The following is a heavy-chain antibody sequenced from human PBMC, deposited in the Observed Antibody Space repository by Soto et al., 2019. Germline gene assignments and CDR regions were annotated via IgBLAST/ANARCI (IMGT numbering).Heavy chain of an antibody. D-gene: IGHD3-3*01. CDR2: ILDSGST. Sequence: QVQLQESGPGLVKPSETLSLTCTVSGGSISSGGHYWNWIRQYPGKGLEWIGYILDSGSTYYNPSLKSRVIISLDSSKNLFSLKLTSVTAADTAVYFCASESQNLYYNFWSGYYNFWGQGTRVTVSS. CDR1: GGSISSGGHY. J-gene: IGHJ4*02. CDR3: ASESQNLYYNFWSGYYNF. V-gene: IGHV4-31*03.